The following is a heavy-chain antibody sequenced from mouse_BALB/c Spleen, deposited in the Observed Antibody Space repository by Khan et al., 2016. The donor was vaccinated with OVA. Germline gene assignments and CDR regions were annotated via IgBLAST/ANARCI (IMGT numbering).Heavy chain of an antibody. J-gene: IGHJ2*01. Sequence: VQLQQSGPELVKPGASVKISCKASGYSFTGYFMNWVMQSHGKSLEWIGRINPHIGETFYNQKFKDKATLTVDESSRTAHKELRSLASEDSAVYYCARKNGSDFDYWGQGTTLTVSS. D-gene: IGHD1-1*01. CDR3: ARKNGSDFDY. CDR1: GYSFTGYF. V-gene: IGHV1-20*02. CDR2: INPHIGET.